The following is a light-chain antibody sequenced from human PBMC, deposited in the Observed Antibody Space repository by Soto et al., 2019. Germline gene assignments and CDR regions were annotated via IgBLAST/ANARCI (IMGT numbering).Light chain of an antibody. Sequence: EIVMTQSPATLSVSPGERATLXCRASQSVSSNLAWYQQKPGQAPRLLIYGASTRATGIPDRFSGSGSGTEFTLSIGSLQSEDFAVYYCQQYGGSPRITFGQGTRLEIK. J-gene: IGKJ5*01. CDR3: QQYGGSPRIT. CDR1: QSVSSN. V-gene: IGKV3-15*01. CDR2: GAS.